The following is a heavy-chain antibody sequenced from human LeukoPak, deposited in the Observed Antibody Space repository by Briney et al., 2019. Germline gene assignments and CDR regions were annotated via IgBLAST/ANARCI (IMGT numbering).Heavy chain of an antibody. D-gene: IGHD1-7*01. CDR2: ITRDGSYA. CDR1: GFAFSNYW. V-gene: IGHV3-74*01. J-gene: IGHJ4*02. Sequence: GGSLRLSCAASGFAFSNYWMHWVRQVPGKGLVWVSRITRDGSYANYADSVKGRSTFSRDNARNTLYLQMNSLRAEDTAVYYCAKDLGTRPYYFDYWGQGTLVTVSS. CDR3: AKDLGTRPYYFDY.